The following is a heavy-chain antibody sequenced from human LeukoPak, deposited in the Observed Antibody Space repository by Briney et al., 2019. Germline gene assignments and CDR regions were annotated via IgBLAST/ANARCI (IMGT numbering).Heavy chain of an antibody. CDR3: ARSRGWLRYYYYGMHV. D-gene: IGHD5-12*01. J-gene: IGHJ6*02. Sequence: SQTLSLTCTVSGGSISSGSYYWSWIRRPAGKGLEWIGRIYTSGSTNYNPSLQSRVTISVDTSKNQFSLKLSSVTAADTAVYYCARSRGWLRYYYYGMHVWGQGTTVSVPS. V-gene: IGHV4-61*02. CDR1: GGSISSGSYY. CDR2: IYTSGST.